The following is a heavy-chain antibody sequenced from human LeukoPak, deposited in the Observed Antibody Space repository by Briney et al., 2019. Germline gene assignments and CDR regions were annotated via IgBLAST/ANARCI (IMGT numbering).Heavy chain of an antibody. D-gene: IGHD5-18*01. J-gene: IGHJ4*02. Sequence: GGSLRLSCAASGFTVSSNYMSWVRQAPGKGLEWVSDIYSGGTTYYADSVKGRFTISRDNSKNTLYLQMNSLRAEDTAVYYCASGFRYGVFDYWGQGTLVTVSS. CDR3: ASGFRYGVFDY. CDR1: GFTVSSNY. CDR2: IYSGGTT. V-gene: IGHV3-53*01.